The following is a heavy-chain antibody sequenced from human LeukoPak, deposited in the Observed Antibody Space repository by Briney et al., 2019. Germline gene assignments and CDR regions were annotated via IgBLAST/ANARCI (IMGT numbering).Heavy chain of an antibody. CDR1: GYSISSGND. CDR2: IYHSGSA. J-gene: IGHJ4*02. V-gene: IGHV4-38-2*02. D-gene: IGHD2-21*01. CDR3: ARGNSDRFPPYMDY. Sequence: SETLSLTCTVSGYSISSGNDWGWIRQSPGKGLEWIGTIYHSGSAYYNPSLKSRVTISVDTSKNQISLRLSSVTAADTAIYYCARGNSDRFPPYMDYWGQGILVIVSS.